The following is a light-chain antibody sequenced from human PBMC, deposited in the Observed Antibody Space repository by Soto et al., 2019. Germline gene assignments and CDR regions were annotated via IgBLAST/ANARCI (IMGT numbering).Light chain of an antibody. CDR1: QSISVW. Sequence: DIQMTQSPSPLSASVGDRVTITCRASQSISVWLAWYQQKAGKAPNLLIYKASRLESWVQSRFSRSGSETEFNLTISGLQPGDSATYYCQQYNSYSRTVGQGTKGEVE. V-gene: IGKV1-5*03. J-gene: IGKJ1*01. CDR3: QQYNSYSRT. CDR2: KAS.